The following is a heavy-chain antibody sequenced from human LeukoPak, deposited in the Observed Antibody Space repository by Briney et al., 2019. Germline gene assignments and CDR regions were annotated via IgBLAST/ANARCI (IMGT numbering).Heavy chain of an antibody. Sequence: SETLSLTCTVSGGSSGSGDYYWSWIRQPPGKGLEWIGYIYYSGSTNYNPSLKSRVTISVDTSKNQFSLKLSSVTAADTAVYYCARGEYYDILTGHYFDYWGQGTLVTVSS. CDR2: IYYSGST. J-gene: IGHJ4*02. CDR1: GGSSGSGDYY. CDR3: ARGEYYDILTGHYFDY. D-gene: IGHD3-9*01. V-gene: IGHV4-61*08.